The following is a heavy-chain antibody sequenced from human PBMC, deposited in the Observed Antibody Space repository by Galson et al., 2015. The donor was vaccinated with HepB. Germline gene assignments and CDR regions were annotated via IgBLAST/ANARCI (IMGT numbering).Heavy chain of an antibody. Sequence: SVKVSCKASGYTFTSYGIRWVRQAPGQGLEWMGWISAYNGKINYAEKFQGRVTMTTDTSTSTAYMELRSLRSDDTAVYYCARDGVQECAGQDYLWYYMDVRGRGTTVTVTS. J-gene: IGHJ6*03. CDR3: ARDGVQECAGQDYLWYYMDV. D-gene: IGHD5-12*01. CDR2: ISAYNGKI. CDR1: GYTFTSYG. V-gene: IGHV1-18*01.